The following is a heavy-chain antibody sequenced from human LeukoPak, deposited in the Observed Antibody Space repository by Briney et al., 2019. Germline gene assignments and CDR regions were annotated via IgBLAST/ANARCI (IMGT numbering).Heavy chain of an antibody. CDR1: GFTFSSYA. V-gene: IGHV3-30-3*01. J-gene: IGHJ4*02. Sequence: GRSLRLSCAASGFTFSSYAMYWVRQAPGKGLEWVTFISYDGSSKYYADSVKGRFTISRDNSKNTLFLQMYSLRDEDTAVYYCAREIWGTFKDWGQGTLVTVSS. CDR2: ISYDGSSK. CDR3: AREIWGTFKD. D-gene: IGHD3-16*01.